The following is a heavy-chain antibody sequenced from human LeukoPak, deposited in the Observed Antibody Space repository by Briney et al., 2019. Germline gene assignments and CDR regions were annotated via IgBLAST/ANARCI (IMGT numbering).Heavy chain of an antibody. J-gene: IGHJ4*02. V-gene: IGHV3-30*19. CDR1: GFTFSSYG. Sequence: GGSLRLSCAASGFTFSSYGMRWVRQAPGKGLEWVAVKSYDGSNKYYADSVKGRFTISRDNSKNTLYLQMNSLRAEDTAVYYCARDGGEQLVGPFDYWGQGTLVTVSS. CDR2: KSYDGSNK. D-gene: IGHD6-6*01. CDR3: ARDGGEQLVGPFDY.